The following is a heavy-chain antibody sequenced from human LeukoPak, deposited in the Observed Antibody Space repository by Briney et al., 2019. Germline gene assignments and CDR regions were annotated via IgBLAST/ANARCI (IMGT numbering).Heavy chain of an antibody. V-gene: IGHV3-23*01. CDR2: ISGSGATT. CDR3: ARGRLCDY. CDR1: GFTFSSYA. Sequence: GGSLRLSCAASGFTFSSYAMSWVRQAPGKGLEWVSSISGSGATTNYADSVKGRFTISRDNAKNTLHLQVNSLRAEDTAVYYCARGRLCDYWGQGTLVTVSS. D-gene: IGHD4/OR15-4a*01. J-gene: IGHJ4*02.